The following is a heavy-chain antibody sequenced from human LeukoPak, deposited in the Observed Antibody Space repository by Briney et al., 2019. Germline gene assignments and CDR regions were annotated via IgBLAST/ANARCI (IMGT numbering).Heavy chain of an antibody. CDR1: GGSISSGSYY. CDR3: ARDGHNWNDDGMDV. Sequence: SQTLSLTCTVSGGSISSGSYYWSWIRQPAGKGLEWIGRIYTSGSTNYNPSLKSRVTISVDTSKNQLSLKLSSVTAADTAVYYCARDGHNWNDDGMDVWGQGTTVTVSS. D-gene: IGHD1-20*01. J-gene: IGHJ6*02. CDR2: IYTSGST. V-gene: IGHV4-61*02.